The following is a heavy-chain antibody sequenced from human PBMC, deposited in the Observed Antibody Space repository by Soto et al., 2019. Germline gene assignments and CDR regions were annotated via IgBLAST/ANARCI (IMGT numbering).Heavy chain of an antibody. Sequence: GGSLRLSCAASGFTFDDYAMHWVRQAPGKGLEWVSGISWNSGSIGYADSVKGRFTISRDNAKNSLYLQMNSLRAEDTALYYCAKDQHRFTIFGSPGDYWGQGTLVTVSS. CDR3: AKDQHRFTIFGSPGDY. CDR2: ISWNSGSI. D-gene: IGHD3-3*01. J-gene: IGHJ4*02. V-gene: IGHV3-9*01. CDR1: GFTFDDYA.